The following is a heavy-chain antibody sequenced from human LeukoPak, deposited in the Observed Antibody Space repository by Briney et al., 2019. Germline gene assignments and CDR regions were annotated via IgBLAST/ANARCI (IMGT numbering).Heavy chain of an antibody. J-gene: IGHJ6*03. V-gene: IGHV3-21*01. D-gene: IGHD3-16*02. Sequence: GGSLRLSCAASGFTFSSYSMNWVRQAPGKGLEWVSSISSSSSYIYYADSVKGRFTISRDNAKNSLYLQMNSLRAEDTAVYYCARDQDLRLGELSLWYYYYMDVWGKGTTVTISS. CDR2: ISSSSSYI. CDR3: ARDQDLRLGELSLWYYYYMDV. CDR1: GFTFSSYS.